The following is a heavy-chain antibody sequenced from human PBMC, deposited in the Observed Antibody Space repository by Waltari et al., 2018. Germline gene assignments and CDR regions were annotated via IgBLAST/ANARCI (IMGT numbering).Heavy chain of an antibody. D-gene: IGHD6-6*01. J-gene: IGHJ1*01. CDR1: GFLGGAYS. Sequence: EVKLVESGGRLIQAGGSLRLSCAASGFLGGAYSMNWVRQAPGKGLEWLGYIRGGTSFIYYADSIKGRFTISRDNDNNSLHLQMNSLRAEDTAVYFCARDRPSSILFETWGQGTLVTVSS. CDR2: IRGGTSFI. CDR3: ARDRPSSILFET. V-gene: IGHV3-48*04.